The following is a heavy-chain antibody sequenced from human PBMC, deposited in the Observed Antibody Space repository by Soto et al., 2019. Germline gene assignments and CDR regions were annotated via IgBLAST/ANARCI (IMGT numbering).Heavy chain of an antibody. CDR3: AKDMQLWPRIVVVPKYYLDY. V-gene: IGHV3-23*01. D-gene: IGHD3-22*01. CDR1: GFTFSSYA. CDR2: ISGSGGST. J-gene: IGHJ4*02. Sequence: GGSLRLSCAASGFTFSSYAMSWVRQAPGKGLEWVSAISGSGGSTYYADSVKGRFTISRDNSKNTLYLQMNSLRAEDTAVYYCAKDMQLWPRIVVVPKYYLDYWGQGTLVTVSS.